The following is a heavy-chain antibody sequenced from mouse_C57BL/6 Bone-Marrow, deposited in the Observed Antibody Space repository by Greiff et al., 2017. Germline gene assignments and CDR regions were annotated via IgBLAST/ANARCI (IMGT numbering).Heavy chain of an antibody. CDR2: IYPGDGDT. V-gene: IGHV1-80*01. J-gene: IGHJ2*01. D-gene: IGHD1-1*01. Sequence: QVQLQQSRAELVKPGASVKISCKASGYAFSSYWMNWVKQRPGKGLEWIGQIYPGDGDTNYNGKFKGKATLTADKSSSTAYMQLSSLTSEDSAVYFCARRDCYGSSFFDYWGQGTTLTVSS. CDR3: ARRDCYGSSFFDY. CDR1: GYAFSSYW.